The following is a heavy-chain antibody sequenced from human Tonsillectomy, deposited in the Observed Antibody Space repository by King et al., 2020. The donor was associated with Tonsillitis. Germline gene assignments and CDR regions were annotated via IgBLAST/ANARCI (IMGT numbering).Heavy chain of an antibody. CDR2: IYSGGNT. J-gene: IGHJ6*02. CDR3: ARDCSSTSCYAAYGYGMDV. CDR1: GFTVSSNY. V-gene: IGHV3-53*01. Sequence: DVQLVESGGGLIQPGGSLRLSCAASGFTVSSNYMSWVRQAPGMGLEWVSIIYSGGNTYYADSVKGRFTISRDNSKNTLYLQMNSLRAEDTAVYYCARDCSSTSCYAAYGYGMDVWGQGTAVTVSS. D-gene: IGHD2-2*01.